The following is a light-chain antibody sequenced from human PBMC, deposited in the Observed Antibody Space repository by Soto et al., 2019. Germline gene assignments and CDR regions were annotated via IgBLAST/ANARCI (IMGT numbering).Light chain of an antibody. CDR3: QQYGSSPRT. Sequence: EIVLTQSPGTLSMSPGERATLSCRASQSISSNYLAWYQQKPGQAPRLLIYGASSRATGIPDRFSGSGSGTDFPLTISRLEAEDFAVYYRQQYGSSPRTFGQGTKVEFK. CDR2: GAS. V-gene: IGKV3-20*01. J-gene: IGKJ1*01. CDR1: QSISSNY.